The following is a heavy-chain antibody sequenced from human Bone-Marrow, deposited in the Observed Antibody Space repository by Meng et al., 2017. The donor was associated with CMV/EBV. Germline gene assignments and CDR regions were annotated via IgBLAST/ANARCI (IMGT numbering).Heavy chain of an antibody. Sequence: GESLKISCAASGFTFSSHWMTWVRQAPGKGLEWVANINQDGSQKNYVDSVKGRFTISRDNAKNSLYLQMNSLRAEDTAVYYCARFKSAFDYWGQGTLVTVSS. J-gene: IGHJ4*02. V-gene: IGHV3-7*01. CDR2: INQDGSQK. CDR3: ARFKSAFDY. D-gene: IGHD6-25*01. CDR1: GFTFSSHW.